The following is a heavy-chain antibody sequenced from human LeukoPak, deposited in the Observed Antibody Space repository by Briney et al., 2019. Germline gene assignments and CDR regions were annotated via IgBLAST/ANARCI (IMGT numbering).Heavy chain of an antibody. CDR1: GFTFSSYG. CDR2: IWYDGSNK. V-gene: IGHV3-33*06. J-gene: IGHJ4*02. Sequence: GGSLRLSCAASGFTFSSYGMHWVGQAPGKGLEGVAVIWYDGSNKYYADSVKGRFTISRDNSKNTLYLQMNSLRAEDTAVYYCAKDLFHYDSSGYLSDYWGQGTLVTVSS. D-gene: IGHD3-22*01. CDR3: AKDLFHYDSSGYLSDY.